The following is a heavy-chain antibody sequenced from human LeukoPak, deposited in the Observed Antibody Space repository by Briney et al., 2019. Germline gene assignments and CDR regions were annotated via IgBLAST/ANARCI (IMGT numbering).Heavy chain of an antibody. J-gene: IGHJ5*02. Sequence: GASVKVSCKASGGTFSSYAISWVRQAPGQGLEWMGGIIPIFGTANYAQKFQGRVTITADKSTSTAYMELSSLRSEDTAVYYCARGYSDDFWSGYPTATWWFDPWGLGTLVIVSS. CDR2: IIPIFGTA. D-gene: IGHD3-3*01. CDR1: GGTFSSYA. CDR3: ARGYSDDFWSGYPTATWWFDP. V-gene: IGHV1-69*06.